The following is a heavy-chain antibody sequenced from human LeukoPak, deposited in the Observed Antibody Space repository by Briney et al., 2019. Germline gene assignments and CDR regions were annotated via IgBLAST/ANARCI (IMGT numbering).Heavy chain of an antibody. CDR1: GFTFSSYS. J-gene: IGHJ4*02. D-gene: IGHD6-13*01. CDR2: ISSSNTYI. V-gene: IGHV3-21*01. Sequence: GGSLRLSCAASGFTFSSYSMNWVRQAPGKGLEWVSSISSSNTYIYYADSVKGRFTISRDNARNSLYLQMNTLRAEDTAVYYCARVAIEGAGADYWGQGTLVTVSS. CDR3: ARVAIEGAGADY.